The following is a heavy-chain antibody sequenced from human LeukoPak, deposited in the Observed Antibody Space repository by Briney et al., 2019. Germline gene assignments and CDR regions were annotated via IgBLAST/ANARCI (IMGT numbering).Heavy chain of an antibody. D-gene: IGHD2-15*01. V-gene: IGHV4-59*01. CDR3: ARGGWYCSGGSCYSSPSYYYYMDV. Sequence: SETLSLTCTVSGGSLSSYYWSWIRQPPGKGLEWIGYIYYSGSTNYNPSLKSRVTISVDTSKNQFSLKLSSVTAADTAVYYCARGGWYCSGGSCYSSPSYYYYMDVWGKGTTVTISS. CDR2: IYYSGST. CDR1: GGSLSSYY. J-gene: IGHJ6*03.